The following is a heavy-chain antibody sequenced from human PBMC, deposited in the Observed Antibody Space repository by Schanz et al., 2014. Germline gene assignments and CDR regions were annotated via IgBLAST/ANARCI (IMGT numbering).Heavy chain of an antibody. J-gene: IGHJ6*03. Sequence: QVQLVQSGAEVKKPGSSVKVSCKASRSTFSSYTISWVRQARGQGLEWMGRIIPILGIANYAQNFQGRVTITADKSTSTAYMELTSLRSEDTAVYYCARTYCSSTSCYTGYYYMDVWGKGTTVTVSS. V-gene: IGHV1-69*02. CDR1: RSTFSSYT. D-gene: IGHD2-2*02. CDR3: ARTYCSSTSCYTGYYYMDV. CDR2: IIPILGIA.